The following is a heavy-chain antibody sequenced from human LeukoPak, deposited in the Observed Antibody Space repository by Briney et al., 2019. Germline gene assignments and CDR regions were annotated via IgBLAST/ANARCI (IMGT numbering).Heavy chain of an antibody. D-gene: IGHD3-22*01. V-gene: IGHV1-2*02. Sequence: ASVKVSCKASGYTFTGYYMYWVRQAPGQGLEWMGWINPNSGAIHYAQKFQGRVTMTRDTSIRTAYMELSRLTSDDTAVYYCARDLLPSYYYDSSGSHHPGYWGQGTLVTVSS. J-gene: IGHJ4*02. CDR2: INPNSGAI. CDR1: GYTFTGYY. CDR3: ARDLLPSYYYDSSGSHHPGY.